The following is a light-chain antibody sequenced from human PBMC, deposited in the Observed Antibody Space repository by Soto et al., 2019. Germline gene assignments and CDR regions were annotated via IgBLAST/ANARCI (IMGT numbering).Light chain of an antibody. CDR3: CSYTLSNTRV. Sequence: QSALTQPASVSGSPGQSITISCTGTSSDVGAYNYVSWYLHHPGKAPKLMIYDVNTRPSGVSNRFSGSKSGNTASLTISGLQDEDEGDYYCCSYTLSNTRVFGGGTKLTVL. J-gene: IGLJ2*01. CDR2: DVN. CDR1: SSDVGAYNY. V-gene: IGLV2-14*03.